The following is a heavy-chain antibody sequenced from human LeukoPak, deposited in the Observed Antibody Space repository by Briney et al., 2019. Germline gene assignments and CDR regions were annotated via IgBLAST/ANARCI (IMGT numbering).Heavy chain of an antibody. CDR2: INPNSGGT. CDR1: GYTFTGYY. Sequence: ASVKVSCKASGYTFTGYYMHWVRQAPVPGLEWMGRINPNSGGTNYAQKFQGRVTMTRDTSISTAYMELSRLRSDDTAVYYCARGTAVAVAAPGFDYWGQGTLVTVSS. J-gene: IGHJ4*02. D-gene: IGHD6-19*01. CDR3: ARGTAVAVAAPGFDY. V-gene: IGHV1-2*06.